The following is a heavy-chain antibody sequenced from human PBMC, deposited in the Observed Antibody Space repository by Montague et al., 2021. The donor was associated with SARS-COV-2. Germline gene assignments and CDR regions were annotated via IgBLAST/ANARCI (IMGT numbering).Heavy chain of an antibody. Sequence: SETLSLTCTVSGDSISSSSYNWGWIRQPPGKGLEWIGSVHYSGRPXYKPSLKSRVTIYVDTSKNQPSLKLSSVTAADTAVYYCTRHVHMTWPEPSPGFDYWGQGTLVTVSS. CDR3: TRHVHMTWPEPSPGFDY. CDR1: GDSISSSSYN. D-gene: IGHD1-1*01. J-gene: IGHJ4*02. V-gene: IGHV4-39*01. CDR2: VHYSGRP.